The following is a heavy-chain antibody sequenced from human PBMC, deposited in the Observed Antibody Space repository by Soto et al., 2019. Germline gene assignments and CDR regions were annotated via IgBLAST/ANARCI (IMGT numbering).Heavy chain of an antibody. CDR1: GYTFTGYY. Sequence: QVQLVQSGAEVKKPGASVKVSCKASGYTFTGYYMHWVRQAPGQGLEWMGWINPNSGGTNYAQKFQGWVTMTRDTSIRTAYMELSRLRSDDTAVYYCARARTAAAGCYYYYYGMDVWGQGTTVTVSS. D-gene: IGHD6-13*01. V-gene: IGHV1-2*04. CDR2: INPNSGGT. J-gene: IGHJ6*02. CDR3: ARARTAAAGCYYYYYGMDV.